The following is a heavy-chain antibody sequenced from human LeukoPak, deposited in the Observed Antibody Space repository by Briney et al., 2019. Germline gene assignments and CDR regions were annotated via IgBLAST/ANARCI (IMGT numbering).Heavy chain of an antibody. V-gene: IGHV4-59*11. CDR2: IYYSGST. D-gene: IGHD3-10*01. CDR1: GGSISNHY. Sequence: PSETLSLTCTVSGGSISNHYWTWIRRPPGKGLEWIGHIYYSGSTTYNPSLRSRVTISVDTSKNQFSLKLSSVTPADTAAYYCARDLGYFGSGSYLGWFDLWGQGTLVTVSS. J-gene: IGHJ5*02. CDR3: ARDLGYFGSGSYLGWFDL.